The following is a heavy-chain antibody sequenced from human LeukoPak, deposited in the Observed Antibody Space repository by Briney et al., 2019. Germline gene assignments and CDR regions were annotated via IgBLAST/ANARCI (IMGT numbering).Heavy chain of an antibody. D-gene: IGHD1-20*01. CDR3: AKPPPGITGTEYYFDY. V-gene: IGHV3-30*02. J-gene: IGHJ4*02. CDR2: IRYDGSNK. Sequence: PGGSLRLSCAASGFTFSSYGMHWVRPAPGKGLEWVAFIRYDGSNKYYADSVKGRFTISRDNSKNTLYLQMNSLRAEDTAVYYCAKPPPGITGTEYYFDYWGQGTLVTVSS. CDR1: GFTFSSYG.